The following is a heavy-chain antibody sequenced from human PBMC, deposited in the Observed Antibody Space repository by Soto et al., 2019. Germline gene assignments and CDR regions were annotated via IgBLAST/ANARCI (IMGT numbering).Heavy chain of an antibody. J-gene: IGHJ4*02. CDR3: ASGASRWYPYFFDS. V-gene: IGHV1-69*01. Sequence: QAQVVQSGAEVRKPGSSVKLSCKASEGTFNSYAIAWVRQAPGQGLEWMGGIIPYYNTLNYAQRFQDRVTITADDSTNTVYMELSSLRSDDTAVYFCASGASRWYPYFFDSWGQGTLVTVSS. CDR1: EGTFNSYA. CDR2: IIPYYNTL. D-gene: IGHD6-13*01.